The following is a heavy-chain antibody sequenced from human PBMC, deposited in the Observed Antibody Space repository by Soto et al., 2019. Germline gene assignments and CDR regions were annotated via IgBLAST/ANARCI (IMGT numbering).Heavy chain of an antibody. Sequence: SETLSLTCTVSGGSISSGVYYWRWIRQTPGKGLAVTGDIYQFRCTYYDPSPKSRVTMSVDTSKTPFYLKLSSVSAADTAVYYCARDKILEILYGGMDVRGQGXTVTFSS. CDR2: IYQFRCT. D-gene: IGHD3-3*02. J-gene: IGHJ6*01. V-gene: IGHV4-30-4*02. CDR1: GGSISSGVYY. CDR3: ARDKILEILYGGMDV.